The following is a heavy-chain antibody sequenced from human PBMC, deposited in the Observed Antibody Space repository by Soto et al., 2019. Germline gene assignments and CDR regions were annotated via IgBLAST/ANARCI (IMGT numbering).Heavy chain of an antibody. Sequence: LRLSCAASGFTFSSYAMHWVRQAPGKGLEWVAVISYDGSNKYYADSVKGRFTISRDNSKNTLYLQMNSLRAEDTAVYYCARDYGDYEGYGMDVWGQGTTVTVSS. CDR3: ARDYGDYEGYGMDV. CDR2: ISYDGSNK. CDR1: GFTFSSYA. V-gene: IGHV3-30-3*01. J-gene: IGHJ6*02. D-gene: IGHD4-17*01.